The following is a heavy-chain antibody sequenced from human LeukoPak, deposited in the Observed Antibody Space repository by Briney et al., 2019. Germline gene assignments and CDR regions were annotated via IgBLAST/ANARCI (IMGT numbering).Heavy chain of an antibody. CDR2: ISGSGGIA. J-gene: IGHJ4*02. V-gene: IGHV3-23*01. Sequence: PGGSLRLSCAVSGFTFSSYDMSWVRQAPGKGLKWISVISGSGGIAYYADSVKGRFSISKDNSRNTLFLHMNSLRAEDTAAYYCAKSHRQNYFDYWGQGTLVTVSS. CDR3: AKSHRQNYFDY. CDR1: GFTFSSYD.